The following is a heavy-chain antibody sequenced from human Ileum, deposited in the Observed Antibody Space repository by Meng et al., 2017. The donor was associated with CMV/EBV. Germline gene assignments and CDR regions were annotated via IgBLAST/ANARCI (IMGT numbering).Heavy chain of an antibody. CDR3: VRDLVGNRDS. V-gene: IGHV3-74*03. J-gene: IGHJ5*01. Sequence: EVQRVESGGRLVLPGGSLSLSCADSGFTFSYYWMHWVRQAPGEGPVWVSRIDTDGTVTSYAESVRGRFTISRDNSKNTLYLQMNDLRAGDSGVYYCVRDLVGNRDSWGHGTLVTVSS. CDR2: IDTDGTVT. D-gene: IGHD1-14*01. CDR1: GFTFSYYW.